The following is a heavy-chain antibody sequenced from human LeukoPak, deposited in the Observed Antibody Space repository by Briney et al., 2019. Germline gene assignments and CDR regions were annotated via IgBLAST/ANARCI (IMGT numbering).Heavy chain of an antibody. CDR3: ARDGVVVVPAAQGAFDP. CDR2: ISSSSSYI. D-gene: IGHD2-2*01. Sequence: GGSLRLSCAASGFTFSSYSMNWVRQAPGKGLEWVSSISSSSSYIYYADSVKGRFTISRDNAKNSLYLQMNSLRAEDTAVYYCARDGVVVVPAAQGAFDPWGQGTLVTVSS. V-gene: IGHV3-21*01. CDR1: GFTFSSYS. J-gene: IGHJ5*02.